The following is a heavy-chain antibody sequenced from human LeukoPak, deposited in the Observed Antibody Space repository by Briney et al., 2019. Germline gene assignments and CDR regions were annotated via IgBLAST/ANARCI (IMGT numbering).Heavy chain of an antibody. J-gene: IGHJ4*02. Sequence: SVKVSCKASGGTFSSYAISRVRQAPGQGLEWMGGIIPIFGTANYAQKFQGRVTITTDESTSTAYMELSSLRSEDTAVYYCAILCGGDCYFAKHVDYWGQGTLVTVSS. CDR1: GGTFSSYA. CDR3: AILCGGDCYFAKHVDY. CDR2: IIPIFGTA. D-gene: IGHD2-21*02. V-gene: IGHV1-69*05.